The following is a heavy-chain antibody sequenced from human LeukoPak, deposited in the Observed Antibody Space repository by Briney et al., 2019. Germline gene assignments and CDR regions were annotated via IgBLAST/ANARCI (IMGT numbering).Heavy chain of an antibody. D-gene: IGHD2-2*01. CDR1: GGSISSYY. Sequence: SETLSLTCTVSGGSISSYYWSWIRQPPGKGLEWIGYIYYSGSTDYSPSLKSRVTISVDTSKNQFSLKLSSVTAADTAVYYCATLGGYCSSTSCYDYFDYWGQGTLVTVSS. J-gene: IGHJ4*02. CDR2: IYYSGST. V-gene: IGHV4-59*01. CDR3: ATLGGYCSSTSCYDYFDY.